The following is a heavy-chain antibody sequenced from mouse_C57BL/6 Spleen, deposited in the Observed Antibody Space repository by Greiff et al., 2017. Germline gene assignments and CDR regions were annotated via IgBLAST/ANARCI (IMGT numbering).Heavy chain of an antibody. V-gene: IGHV2-2*01. J-gene: IGHJ4*01. Sequence: QVQLKESGPGLVQPSQSLSITCTVSGFSLTSYGVHWVRQSPGKGLEWLGVIWSGGSTDYNAAFISRLSISKDNSKSQVFFKMNSLQADDTAIYYCARNDPQAMDYWGQGTTVTGSS. CDR2: IWSGGST. CDR1: GFSLTSYG. D-gene: IGHD3-2*02. CDR3: ARNDPQAMDY.